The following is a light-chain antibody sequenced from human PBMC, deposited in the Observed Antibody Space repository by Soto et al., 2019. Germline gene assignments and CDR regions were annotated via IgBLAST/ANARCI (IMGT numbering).Light chain of an antibody. Sequence: AIQMTQSPSSLSASVGHRVTISCRSSQGIGNALGWYQQKPGKPPKVLIYGDHNLQSGVPTRFSGSGSGTDFTLAISSLQPEDSATYYCLQDINYPWTFGQGTKVDIK. CDR3: LQDINYPWT. J-gene: IGKJ1*01. V-gene: IGKV1-6*01. CDR1: QGIGNA. CDR2: GDH.